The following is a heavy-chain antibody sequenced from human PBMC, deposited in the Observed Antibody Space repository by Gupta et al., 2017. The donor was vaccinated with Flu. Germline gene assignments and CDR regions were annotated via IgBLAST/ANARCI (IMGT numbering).Heavy chain of an antibody. Sequence: AQLVESGGAVVQPGTSLRLSCESSGFTFRNRGLHWIRQAPGKGLEWVGIISADGVLKFDEDAMKGRFTISRDNSQNILCLQMTNLRTEDTAVYYCAKEDGNYFFDVWGRGTLVTVSS. CDR2: ISADGVLK. CDR3: AKEDGNYFFDV. V-gene: IGHV3-30*18. J-gene: IGHJ2*01. D-gene: IGHD3-10*01. CDR1: GFTFRNRG.